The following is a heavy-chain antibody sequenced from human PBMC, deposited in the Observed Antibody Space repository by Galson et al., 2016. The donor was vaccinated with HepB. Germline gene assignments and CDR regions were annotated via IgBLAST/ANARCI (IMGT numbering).Heavy chain of an antibody. CDR1: GFPFSSYW. D-gene: IGHD3-10*01. CDR3: ATMYYFGSGSPDLDS. J-gene: IGHJ4*02. V-gene: IGHV3-74*01. Sequence: SLRLSCAASGFPFSSYWMHWVRQAPGKGLVWVSRIYSDGSSTSYADSVKGRFTISRDNAKNILYLQMNSLRAEDTAVYYCATMYYFGSGSPDLDSWGQGTPVTVSS. CDR2: IYSDGSST.